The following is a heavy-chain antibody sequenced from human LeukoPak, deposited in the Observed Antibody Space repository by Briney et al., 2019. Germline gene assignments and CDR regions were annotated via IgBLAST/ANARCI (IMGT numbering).Heavy chain of an antibody. V-gene: IGHV3-11*01. Sequence: GGSLRLSCAASGFTFSDYYMSWIREAPGMGLERVSYISSSGSSIYYADSVKGRFTISRDNAKNSLYRQMNSLRAEDTAVYYCAREVGSSGWFDYWGQGTLVTVSS. J-gene: IGHJ5*01. CDR1: GFTFSDYY. D-gene: IGHD6-19*01. CDR3: AREVGSSGWFDY. CDR2: ISSSGSSI.